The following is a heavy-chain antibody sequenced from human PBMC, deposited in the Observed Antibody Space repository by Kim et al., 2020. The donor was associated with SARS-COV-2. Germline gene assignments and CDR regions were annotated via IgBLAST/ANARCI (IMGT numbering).Heavy chain of an antibody. D-gene: IGHD2-21*02. CDR3: TSCGADCYSGGY. CDR1: GFTFSGST. Sequence: GGSLRLSCAASGFTFSGSTMHWVRQASGKGLEWVGRIRSKADSYATAYAASVKGRFTISRDDSKNTAYLQMISLKTEDTAVYYCTSCGADCYSGGYWGQGTLVTVSS. V-gene: IGHV3-73*01. CDR2: IRSKADSYAT. J-gene: IGHJ4*02.